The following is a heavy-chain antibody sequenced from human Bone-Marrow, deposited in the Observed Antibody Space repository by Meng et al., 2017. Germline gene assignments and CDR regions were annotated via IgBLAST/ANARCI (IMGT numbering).Heavy chain of an antibody. CDR2: IYHSGST. J-gene: IGHJ4*02. CDR1: GDSISSGGYS. D-gene: IGHD6-6*01. V-gene: IGHV4-30-2*01. Sequence: QVQLQESGPGLVKTSQTPSRTCAVSGDSISSGGYSWSWIRQPPGKGLEWIGYIYHSGSTYFNPSLKSRVTVSVDRSKNQFSLNLSSVTAADTAVYYCARYSSSSLAFDFWGQGTLVTVSS. CDR3: ARYSSSSLAFDF.